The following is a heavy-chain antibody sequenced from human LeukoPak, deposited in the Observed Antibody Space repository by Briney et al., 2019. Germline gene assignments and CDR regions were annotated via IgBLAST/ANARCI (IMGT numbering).Heavy chain of an antibody. CDR1: QFTFSSYE. CDR2: ISSSGSTK. J-gene: IGHJ4*02. D-gene: IGHD5-12*01. CDR3: ARGPSGYHNT. V-gene: IGHV3-48*03. Sequence: GGSLRLSCAASQFTFSSYEMNWVRQAPGKGLEWISYISSSGSTKYYADSVKGRFTISRDNAKNSLFLQMNSLRAEDTAVYYCARGPSGYHNTGGQGTLVTVSS.